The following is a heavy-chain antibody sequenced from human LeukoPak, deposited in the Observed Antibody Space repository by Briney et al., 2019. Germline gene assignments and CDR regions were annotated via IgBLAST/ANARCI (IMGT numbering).Heavy chain of an antibody. V-gene: IGHV4-59*01. CDR2: IYYSGST. D-gene: IGHD4-17*01. J-gene: IGHJ4*02. CDR3: ARDTNYGDYV. CDR1: GGSISSYY. Sequence: PSETLSLTCTVSGGSISSYYWSWIRQPPGKGLEWIGYIYYSGSTNYNPSLKSRVTISVDTCKNQFSLKLSSVTAADTAVYYCARDTNYGDYVWGQGILVTVSS.